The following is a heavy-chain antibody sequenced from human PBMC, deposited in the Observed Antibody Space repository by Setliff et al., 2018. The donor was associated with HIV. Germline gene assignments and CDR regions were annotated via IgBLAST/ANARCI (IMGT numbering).Heavy chain of an antibody. CDR3: ARGIENFWSGYIR. Sequence: LSLTCAVSGYSISSGYYWGWIRQPPGKGLEWIGNLYHSGSTYYNPSLESRVTISVDTSKNLFSLKMNSVTPADTAVYYCARGIENFWSGYIRWGQGTLVTVSS. J-gene: IGHJ4*02. D-gene: IGHD3-3*01. CDR2: LYHSGST. CDR1: GYSISSGYY. V-gene: IGHV4-38-2*01.